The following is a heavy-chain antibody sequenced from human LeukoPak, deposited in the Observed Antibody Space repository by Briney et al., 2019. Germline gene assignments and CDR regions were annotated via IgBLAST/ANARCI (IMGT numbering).Heavy chain of an antibody. J-gene: IGHJ5*02. CDR1: GFSLSTSGVG. CDR2: IYWNDDK. CDR3: AHSPVGAALRGLSGRNWFDP. V-gene: IGHV2-5*01. Sequence: SGPTLVNPTQTLTLTCTFSGFSLSTSGVGVGWIRQPPGKALEWLALIYWNDDKRYSPSLKSRLTITKDTSKNQVVLTMTNMDPVDTATYYCAHSPVGAALRGLSGRNWFDPWGQGTLVTVSS. D-gene: IGHD3-10*01.